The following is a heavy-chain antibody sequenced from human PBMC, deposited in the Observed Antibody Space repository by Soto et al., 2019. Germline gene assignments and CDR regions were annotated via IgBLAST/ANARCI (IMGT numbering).Heavy chain of an antibody. Sequence: ASVKISCKASGYTFASYDINWVRQATGQGLEWMGWMSPNSGNTGYAQKFQGRVTMTRDTSTTTAYLELSSLRSDDTAVYYCARSITMKFLAPAHWGQGTMFNVSA. V-gene: IGHV1-8*01. CDR2: MSPNSGNT. CDR1: GYTFASYD. CDR3: ARSITMKFLAPAH. D-gene: IGHD3-22*01. J-gene: IGHJ4*02.